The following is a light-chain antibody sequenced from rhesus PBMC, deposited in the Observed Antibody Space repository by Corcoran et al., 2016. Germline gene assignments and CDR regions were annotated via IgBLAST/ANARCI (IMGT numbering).Light chain of an antibody. CDR2: AAS. J-gene: IGKJ4*01. CDR1: QGISSY. Sequence: DIQMTQSPSSLSASVGDTVTITCRASQGISSYLNWFQQKPGKAPKLLIYAASNLESGVPSRFSGSGSGTDFTLTISNLQPKDFAVYYCLQHKSYPLTFGGGTKVELK. CDR3: LQHKSYPLT. V-gene: IGKV1-28*03.